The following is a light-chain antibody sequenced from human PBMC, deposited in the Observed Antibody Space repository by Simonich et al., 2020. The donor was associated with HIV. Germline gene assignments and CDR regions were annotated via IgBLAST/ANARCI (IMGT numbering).Light chain of an antibody. J-gene: IGKJ5*01. CDR3: QQYYSTPIT. Sequence: DIVMTQSPDSLAVSLGERATINCKSSQSILYSSNNMNYLTWYQQKPGQPPNLLIYWASTRESGVPDRFSGSGSGTDFTLTISSLQAEDVAVYYCQQYYSTPITFGQGTRLEIK. CDR2: WAS. V-gene: IGKV4-1*01. CDR1: QSILYSSNNMNY.